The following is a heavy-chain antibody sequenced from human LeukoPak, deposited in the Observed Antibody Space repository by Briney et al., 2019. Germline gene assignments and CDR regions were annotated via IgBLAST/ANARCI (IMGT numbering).Heavy chain of an antibody. Sequence: PSETLSLTCTVSGGSISSSSYYWGWIRQPPGKGLEWIGSIYYSGSTYYNPSLKSRVTISVDTSKNQFSLKLSSVTAADTAVYYCARGPNYGGNSKDFDYWGQGTLVTVSS. CDR3: ARGPNYGGNSKDFDY. CDR1: GGSISSSSYY. CDR2: IYYSGST. D-gene: IGHD4-23*01. J-gene: IGHJ4*02. V-gene: IGHV4-39*01.